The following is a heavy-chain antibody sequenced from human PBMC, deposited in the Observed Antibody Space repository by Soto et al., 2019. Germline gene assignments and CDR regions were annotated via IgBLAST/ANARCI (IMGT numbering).Heavy chain of an antibody. Sequence: SDTLFLTCTVSGGSLSSYYWSWIRQPPGKGLEWIGYIYYSGSTNYNPSLKSRVTISVDTSKNQFSLKLSSVTAADTAVYYCARLPPGGAFDIWGQGTMITVS. CDR2: IYYSGST. V-gene: IGHV4-59*01. CDR3: ARLPPGGAFDI. CDR1: GGSLSSYY. J-gene: IGHJ3*02. D-gene: IGHD1-26*01.